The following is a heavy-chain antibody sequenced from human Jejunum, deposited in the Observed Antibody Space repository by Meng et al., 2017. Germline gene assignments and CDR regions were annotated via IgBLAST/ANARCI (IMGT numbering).Heavy chain of an antibody. J-gene: IGHJ4*02. V-gene: IGHV4-59*02. D-gene: IGHD6-19*01. CDR3: ERDRRDSSGWFYFDY. CDR1: GGSVSSS. Sequence: GPLRLSCTVAGGSVSSSWSWIRQPPGKGLEWIGHIYYSGNTNYNPSLTSRVTISVDTSKNQSPLKLSSVTAADTAVYFCERDRRDSSGWFYFDYWAQGTLVTVSS. CDR2: IYYSGNT.